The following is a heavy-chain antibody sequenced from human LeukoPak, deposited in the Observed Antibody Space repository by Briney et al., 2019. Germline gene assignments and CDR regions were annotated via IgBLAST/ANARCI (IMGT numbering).Heavy chain of an antibody. J-gene: IGHJ5*02. CDR2: INHSGST. V-gene: IGHV4-34*01. CDR3: ARPLPSGWFDP. Sequence: SETLSLTCAVYGGSFSGYYWSWIRQPPGKGLEWIGEINHSGSTNYNPSLKSRVTISVDTSKNQFSLKLSSVTAADTAVYYCARPLPSGWFDPWGQGTLVTVSS. CDR1: GGSFSGYY.